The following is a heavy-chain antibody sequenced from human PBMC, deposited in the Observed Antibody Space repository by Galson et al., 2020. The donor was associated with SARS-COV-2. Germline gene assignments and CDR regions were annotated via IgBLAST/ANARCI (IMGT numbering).Heavy chain of an antibody. Sequence: SVKVSCKASGGTFSSYAISWVRQAPGQGLEWMGGIIPIFGTANYAQKFQGRVTITADESTSTAYMELSSLRSEDTAVYYCARDKPFGSYGCRHYGIDVWGQGTTVTVSS. CDR2: IIPIFGTA. V-gene: IGHV1-69*13. J-gene: IGHJ6*02. CDR3: ARDKPFGSYGCRHYGIDV. D-gene: IGHD5-18*01. CDR1: GGTFSSYA.